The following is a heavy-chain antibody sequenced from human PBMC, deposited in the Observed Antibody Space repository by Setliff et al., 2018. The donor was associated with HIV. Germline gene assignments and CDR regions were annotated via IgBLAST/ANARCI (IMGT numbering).Heavy chain of an antibody. V-gene: IGHV1-18*01. CDR2: ISPYNGNT. Sequence: ASVKVSCKASGYTFMSYGISWVRQAPGQGLEWMGWISPYNGNTNYAQKLQGRVTMTTDTSTSTAYMELRSQRSDDTAVYYCARTHGCDCSSTSCYDKKGISFYYYYMDVWGKGTTVTVSS. CDR3: ARTHGCDCSSTSCYDKKGISFYYYYMDV. CDR1: GYTFMSYG. D-gene: IGHD2-2*01. J-gene: IGHJ6*03.